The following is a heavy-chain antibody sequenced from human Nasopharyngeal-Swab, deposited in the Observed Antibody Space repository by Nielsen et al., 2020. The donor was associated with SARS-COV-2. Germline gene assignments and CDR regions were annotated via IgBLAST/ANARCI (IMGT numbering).Heavy chain of an antibody. Sequence: GGSLRLSCAASGFTFSRYWMHWVRQAPGKGLMDVSYISPSDGTSTNYADSVKGRFTISSDNAKNTLYLQMNTLRADDTAVYYCARSSGWAFDYWGQGTPVTVSS. V-gene: IGHV3-74*01. CDR1: GFTFSRYW. CDR3: ARSSGWAFDY. CDR2: ISPSDGTST. D-gene: IGHD6-25*01. J-gene: IGHJ4*02.